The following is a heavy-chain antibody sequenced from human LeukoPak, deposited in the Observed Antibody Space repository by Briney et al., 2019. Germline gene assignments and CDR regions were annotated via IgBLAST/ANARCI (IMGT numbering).Heavy chain of an antibody. CDR3: ARGSGSYSY. Sequence: SETLSLTCTVSGGSISSYYWSWIRQPPGKGLECIGYIYYSGSTNYNPSLKSRVTISVDTSKNQFSLKLTSVTAADTAVYYCARGSGSYSYWGQGTLVTVSS. CDR1: GGSISSYY. V-gene: IGHV4-59*01. CDR2: IYYSGST. D-gene: IGHD1-26*01. J-gene: IGHJ4*02.